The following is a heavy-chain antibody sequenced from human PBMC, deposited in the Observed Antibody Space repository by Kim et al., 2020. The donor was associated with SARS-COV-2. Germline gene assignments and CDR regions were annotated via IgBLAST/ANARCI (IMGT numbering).Heavy chain of an antibody. CDR1: GFTFTNYG. CDR2: ISYDGSNK. V-gene: IGHV3-30*18. CDR3: AKDSYVSGTYYIHSFYSSSDV. J-gene: IGHJ6*02. Sequence: GGSLRLSCAASGFTFTNYGIHWVRQAPGKGLEWVAVISYDGSNKYYADSVKGRFTISRDNSKNTLFLQMNSLRSEDTALYYCAKDSYVSGTYYIHSFYSSSDVCGPGTTCTVSS. D-gene: IGHD3-10*01.